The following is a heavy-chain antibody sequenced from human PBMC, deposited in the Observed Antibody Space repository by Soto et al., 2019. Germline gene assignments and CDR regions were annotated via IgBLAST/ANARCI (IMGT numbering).Heavy chain of an antibody. V-gene: IGHV3-23*01. CDR3: AIAPRIAARRFADPMDV. J-gene: IGHJ6*03. CDR2: ISGSGGST. Sequence: GGSLRLSCAASGFTFSSYAMSWVRQAPGKGLEWVSAISGSGGSTYYADSVKGRFTISRDNSKNTLYLQMNSLRAEDTAVYYCAIAPRIAARRFADPMDVWGKGTTVTVSS. D-gene: IGHD6-6*01. CDR1: GFTFSSYA.